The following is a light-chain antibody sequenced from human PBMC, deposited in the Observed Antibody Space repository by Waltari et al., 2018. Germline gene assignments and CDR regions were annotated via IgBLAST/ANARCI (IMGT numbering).Light chain of an antibody. Sequence: QSFLTQLPSLYGAPGQRVTVPCTRRRSHIGAGYGVRWYQQFPRTAPKLLIYDNTNRPSGVPARFSGSKSGTSASLAITGLQAEDEADYYCQSYDSSLRGFYVFGTGTKVTV. V-gene: IGLV1-40*01. CDR1: RSHIGAGYG. CDR2: DNT. CDR3: QSYDSSLRGFYV. J-gene: IGLJ1*01.